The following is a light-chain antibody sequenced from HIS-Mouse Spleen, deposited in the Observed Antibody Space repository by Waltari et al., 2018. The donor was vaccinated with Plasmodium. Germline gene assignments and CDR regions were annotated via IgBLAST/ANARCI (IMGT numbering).Light chain of an antibody. CDR3: QQYNNWSFT. Sequence: EIVMTQSPATMSVSPGERATLSCRARQSVSSNLAWYQQKPGQAPRLLIYGASTRATGIPARFSGRGSGTEFTLTISSLQSEEFAVYYCQQYNNWSFTFGPGTKVDIK. J-gene: IGKJ3*01. CDR2: GAS. V-gene: IGKV3-15*01. CDR1: QSVSSN.